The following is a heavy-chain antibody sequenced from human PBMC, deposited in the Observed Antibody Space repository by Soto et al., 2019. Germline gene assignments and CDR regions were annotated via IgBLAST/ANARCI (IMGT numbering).Heavy chain of an antibody. CDR2: INAGNGNT. J-gene: IGHJ4*02. CDR1: GYTFTSYA. CDR3: ARGRIAARHTFDY. V-gene: IGHV1-3*01. Sequence: ASVKVSCKASGYTFTSYAMHWVRQAPGQRLEWMGWINAGNGNTKYSQKFQGRVTITRDTSASTAYMELSSLRSEDTAVYYCARGRIAARHTFDYWGQGTLVTVSS. D-gene: IGHD6-6*01.